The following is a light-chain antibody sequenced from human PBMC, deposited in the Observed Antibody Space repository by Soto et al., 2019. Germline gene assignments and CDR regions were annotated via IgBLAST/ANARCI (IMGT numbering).Light chain of an antibody. CDR2: GAS. J-gene: IGKJ1*01. CDR3: QQYGSSPET. Sequence: EIVVTQSPGTLSLSPGERATLSCRASQSVSSSYLAWYQQKPGQAPRLLIYGASSRATGIPDRFSGSGSGTDFTLTISRLEPEDFAVYYCQQYGSSPETFGQGTKADIK. CDR1: QSVSSSY. V-gene: IGKV3-20*01.